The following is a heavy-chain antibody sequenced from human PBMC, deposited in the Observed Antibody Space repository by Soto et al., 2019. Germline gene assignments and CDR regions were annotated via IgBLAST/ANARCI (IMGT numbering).Heavy chain of an antibody. CDR3: VMVRGVTVGWFDP. D-gene: IGHD3-10*01. V-gene: IGHV4-31*03. CDR1: GGSISSGGYY. Sequence: QVQLQESGPGLVKPSQTLSLTCTVSGGSISSGGYYWSWIRQHPGKGLEWIGYIYYSGSTYYNPSLKSRVTLSVDTSKNQFSLKLSSVTAADTAVYYCVMVRGVTVGWFDPWGQGTLVTVSS. J-gene: IGHJ5*02. CDR2: IYYSGST.